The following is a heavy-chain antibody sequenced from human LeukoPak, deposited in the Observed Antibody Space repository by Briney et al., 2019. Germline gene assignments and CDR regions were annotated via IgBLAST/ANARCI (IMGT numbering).Heavy chain of an antibody. CDR3: ARDSGNYLDAFDI. J-gene: IGHJ3*02. CDR2: MSSSDDGR. V-gene: IGHV3-23*01. CDR1: GFSFSSYA. D-gene: IGHD1-7*01. Sequence: PGGSLRLSCATSGFSFSSYAMSWVRQAPGKGLEWVSAMSSSDDGRYYAASVRGRFTISRDTSRSTLYLQMNSLRAEDTAVYYCARDSGNYLDAFDIWGQGTMVTVSS.